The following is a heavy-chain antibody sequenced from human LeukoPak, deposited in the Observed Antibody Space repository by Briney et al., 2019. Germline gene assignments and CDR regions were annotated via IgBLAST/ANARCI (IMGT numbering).Heavy chain of an antibody. Sequence: GASVKVSCKASGGTFSSYAISWVRQAPGQGLEWMGGIIPIFGTANYAQKFQGRVTITTDESTSTAYMELSSLRSEDTAVYYCAGVRHCSSTSCFYYYYMDVWGKGTTVTVSS. CDR1: GGTFSSYA. J-gene: IGHJ6*03. V-gene: IGHV1-69*05. CDR2: IIPIFGTA. D-gene: IGHD2-2*01. CDR3: AGVRHCSSTSCFYYYYMDV.